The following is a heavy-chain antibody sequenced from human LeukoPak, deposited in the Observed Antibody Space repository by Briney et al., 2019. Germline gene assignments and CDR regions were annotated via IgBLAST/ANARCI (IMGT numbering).Heavy chain of an antibody. D-gene: IGHD2-2*01. Sequence: GGSLRLSCAASGFTFSDYYMSWIRQAPGKGLEWVSYISSSGSTMYYADSVKGRFTISRDNAKNSLYLQMNSLRAEDTAVYYCARERYCSSTSCYARTQPNDYWGQGTLVTVSS. CDR2: ISSSGSTM. CDR3: ARERYCSSTSCYARTQPNDY. CDR1: GFTFSDYY. V-gene: IGHV3-11*01. J-gene: IGHJ4*02.